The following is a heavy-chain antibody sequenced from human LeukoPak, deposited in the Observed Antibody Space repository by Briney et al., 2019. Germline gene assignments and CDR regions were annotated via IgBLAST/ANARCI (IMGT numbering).Heavy chain of an antibody. CDR1: GFTFSSYA. CDR3: ASQPGAYVPAAMRLDY. D-gene: IGHD2-2*01. Sequence: GRSLRLSCAASGFTFSSYAMHWARQAPGKGLEWVAVISYDGSNKYYADSVKGRFTISRDNSKNTLYLQMNSLRAEDTAVYYCASQPGAYVPAAMRLDYWGQGTLVTVSS. J-gene: IGHJ4*02. V-gene: IGHV3-30*04. CDR2: ISYDGSNK.